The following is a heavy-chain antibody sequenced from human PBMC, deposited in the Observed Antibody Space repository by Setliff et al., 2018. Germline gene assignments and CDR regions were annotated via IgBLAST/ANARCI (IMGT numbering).Heavy chain of an antibody. J-gene: IGHJ4*02. D-gene: IGHD3-9*01. V-gene: IGHV3-7*01. CDR3: ARDLPHNSDWALDY. CDR2: IKQDGSDK. Sequence: PGGSLRLSCAASGFTFTNYWINWVRQAPGKGLEWVANIKQDGSDKYYVGSVKGRFTISRDNAKNSLYLQMNSLRAEDTAVYYCARDLPHNSDWALDYWGQGTLVTVSS. CDR1: GFTFTNYW.